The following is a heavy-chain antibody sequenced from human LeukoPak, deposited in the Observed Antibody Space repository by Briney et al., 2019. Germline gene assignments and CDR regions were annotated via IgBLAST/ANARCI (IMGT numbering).Heavy chain of an antibody. D-gene: IGHD2-2*01. CDR3: ARVASDCRTSPSCYDY. V-gene: IGHV1-18*01. CDR2: ISPYNGYT. J-gene: IGHJ4*02. CDR1: GYTFTNYG. Sequence: ASVKVSXKASGYTFTNYGISWVRQAPGQGLEWMGWISPYNGYTHYTQNLQGRVTVTTDTSTSTAYMELRSLRSDDTAVYYCARVASDCRTSPSCYDYWGQGTLVIVSS.